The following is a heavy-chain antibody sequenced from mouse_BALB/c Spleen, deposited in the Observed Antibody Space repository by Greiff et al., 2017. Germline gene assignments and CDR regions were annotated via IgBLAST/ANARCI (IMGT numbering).Heavy chain of an antibody. V-gene: IGHV1S81*02. D-gene: IGHD2-14*01. CDR1: GYTFTSYW. CDR3: ARDYRYSWFAY. Sequence: QVQLQQPGAELVKPGASVKLSCKASGYTFTSYWMHWVKQRPGQGLEWIGEINPSNGRTNYNEKFKSKATLTVDKSSSTAYMQLSSLTSEDSAVYYCARDYRYSWFAYWGQGTLVTVSA. J-gene: IGHJ3*01. CDR2: INPSNGRT.